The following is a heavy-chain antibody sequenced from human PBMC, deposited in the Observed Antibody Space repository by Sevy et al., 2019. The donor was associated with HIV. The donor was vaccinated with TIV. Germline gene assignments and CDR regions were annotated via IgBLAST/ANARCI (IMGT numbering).Heavy chain of an antibody. Sequence: GGSLRLSCTGSGFTFGDYAMSWFRQAPGMGLEWVGFIRRKKYGGATEYAGSVKGRFTISRDDSKRIADLQMNSLKTEDTAVYYCTRGYYYDSSGYSDYWGQGTLVTVSS. D-gene: IGHD3-22*01. CDR3: TRGYYYDSSGYSDY. J-gene: IGHJ4*02. V-gene: IGHV3-49*03. CDR2: IRRKKYGGAT. CDR1: GFTFGDYA.